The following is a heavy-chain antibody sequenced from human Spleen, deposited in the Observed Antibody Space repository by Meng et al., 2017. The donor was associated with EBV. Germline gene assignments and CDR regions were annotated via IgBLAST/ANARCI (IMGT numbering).Heavy chain of an antibody. CDR2: INPNSGGR. D-gene: IGHD5-12*01. J-gene: IGHJ4*02. CDR3: ARAYSGYDDLPSY. V-gene: IGHV1-2*06. Sequence: QVHLEQSGAEVTKPGASVKVSCKTSGYTFTNYYIHWVRQAPGQGLEWMGRINPNSGGRDYTQKFQGRVTMTRDTSISTAYMELNSLRSDDTALYYCARAYSGYDDLPSYWGQGTLVTVSS. CDR1: GYTFTNYY.